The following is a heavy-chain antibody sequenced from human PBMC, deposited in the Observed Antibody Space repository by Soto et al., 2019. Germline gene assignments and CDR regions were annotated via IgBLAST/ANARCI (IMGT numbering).Heavy chain of an antibody. CDR1: GFTFDDYA. D-gene: IGHD6-19*01. J-gene: IGHJ4*02. Sequence: EVQLVESGGGLVQPGRSLRLSCAASGFTFDDYAMHWVRQAPGKGLEWVSGISWNSGSIGYADSVKGRFTISRDNAKNSLYLQMASLRAEDTALYYCATVKGSVAGIFDYWGQGTLVTVSS. CDR2: ISWNSGSI. CDR3: ATVKGSVAGIFDY. V-gene: IGHV3-9*01.